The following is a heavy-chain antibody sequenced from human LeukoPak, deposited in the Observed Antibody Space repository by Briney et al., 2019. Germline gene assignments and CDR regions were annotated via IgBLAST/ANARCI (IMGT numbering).Heavy chain of an antibody. CDR1: GGSISSYY. J-gene: IGHJ3*02. D-gene: IGHD4-23*01. V-gene: IGHV4-59*01. CDR3: ARELVATVVTPDAFDI. Sequence: PSETLSLTCTVSGGSISSYYWSWIRQPPGKGLEWIGYIYYSGSTNYNPSLKSRVTISVDTSKNQFSLKLSSVTAADTAVYYCARELVATVVTPDAFDIWGQGTMVTVFS. CDR2: IYYSGST.